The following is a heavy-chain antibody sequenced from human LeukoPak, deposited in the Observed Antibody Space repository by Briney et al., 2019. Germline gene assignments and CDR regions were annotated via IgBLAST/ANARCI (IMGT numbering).Heavy chain of an antibody. D-gene: IGHD6-6*01. CDR3: ARLLYSNSSADY. CDR1: GSTFTIYW. J-gene: IGHJ4*02. V-gene: IGHV5-51*01. Sequence: GESLQISGQGSGSTFTIYWIGGVRQLPGKGLEWMGIIYPCDSDTRYSPSFQGQVTISADKSISTSYLQWSSLKASDTAMYYCARLLYSNSSADYWGQGTLVTVSS. CDR2: IYPCDSDT.